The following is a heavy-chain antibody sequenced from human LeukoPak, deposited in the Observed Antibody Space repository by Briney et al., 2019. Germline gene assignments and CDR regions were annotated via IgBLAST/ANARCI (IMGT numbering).Heavy chain of an antibody. Sequence: GGSLRLSCAASGFTFDDYAMHWVRQAPGKGLEWVSGISWNSGSIGYADSVKGRFTISRDNAKNSLYLQMNSLRAEDTALYYCAKDMSMVRGVRFDYWGQGTLVTVSS. CDR1: GFTFDDYA. CDR2: ISWNSGSI. V-gene: IGHV3-9*01. CDR3: AKDMSMVRGVRFDY. D-gene: IGHD3-10*01. J-gene: IGHJ4*02.